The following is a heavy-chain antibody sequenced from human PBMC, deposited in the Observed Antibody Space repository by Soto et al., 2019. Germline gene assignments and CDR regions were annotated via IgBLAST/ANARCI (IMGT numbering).Heavy chain of an antibody. CDR1: GGSIRSYY. Sequence: PSETLSLTCTVSGGSIRSYYWSWIRQPPGKGLEWIGYIYYSGSTNYNASLKSRVTISVDTSKNQFSLKLSSVTAADTAVYYCARALFGRPTWFDPWGQGTLVTVSS. J-gene: IGHJ5*02. CDR2: IYYSGST. D-gene: IGHD3-16*01. CDR3: ARALFGRPTWFDP. V-gene: IGHV4-59*01.